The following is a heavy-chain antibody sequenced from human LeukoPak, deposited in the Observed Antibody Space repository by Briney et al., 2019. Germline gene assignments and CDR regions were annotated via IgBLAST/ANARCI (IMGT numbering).Heavy chain of an antibody. D-gene: IGHD4-11*01. CDR3: AKDNVYSNYYFDY. V-gene: IGHV3-23*01. CDR1: GFTFSSYA. J-gene: IGHJ4*02. Sequence: GGSLRLSCAASGFTFSSYAMSWVRQAPGKGLEWVSAISGSGGSTYYADSVKGRFTISRDNSKNTLCLQMNSLRAEDTAVYYCAKDNVYSNYYFDYWGQGTLVTVSS. CDR2: ISGSGGST.